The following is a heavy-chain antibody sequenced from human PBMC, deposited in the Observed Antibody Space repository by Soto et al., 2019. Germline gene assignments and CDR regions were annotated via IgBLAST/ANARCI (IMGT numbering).Heavy chain of an antibody. Sequence: QVQLQQWGAGLLKPSETLSLTCAVYGGSFNDYYWSWIRQPPGKGLEWIGEINHSGSTNYNPSLKSRVTISVDMSNNQFSLKLNSMTAADTAVYYCARGRKQLVLAYYDYYGMDVWGQGPTVTVSS. CDR3: ARGRKQLVLAYYDYYGMDV. J-gene: IGHJ6*02. CDR2: INHSGST. D-gene: IGHD6-13*01. CDR1: GGSFNDYY. V-gene: IGHV4-34*01.